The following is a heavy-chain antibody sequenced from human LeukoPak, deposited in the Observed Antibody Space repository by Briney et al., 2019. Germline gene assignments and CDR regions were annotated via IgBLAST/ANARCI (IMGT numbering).Heavy chain of an antibody. CDR3: AKAGSIALSIYYFDY. CDR2: ISWNSGSI. D-gene: IGHD2-15*01. J-gene: IGHJ4*02. V-gene: IGHV3-9*01. Sequence: PGGSLRLSCAASGFTFSSYAMSWVRQAPGKGLEWVSGISWNSGSIGYADSVKGRFTISRDNAKNSLYLQMNSLRADDTALYYCAKAGSIALSIYYFDYWGQGTLVTVSS. CDR1: GFTFSSYA.